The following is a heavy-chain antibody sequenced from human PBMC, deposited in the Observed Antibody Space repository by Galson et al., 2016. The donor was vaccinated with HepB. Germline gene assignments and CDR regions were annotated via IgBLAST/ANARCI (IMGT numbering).Heavy chain of an antibody. V-gene: IGHV4-39*01. CDR3: ARSLRYYWSLDI. CDR2: MYYSGNT. CDR1: GASFGSGSNY. J-gene: IGHJ2*01. D-gene: IGHD2-15*01. Sequence: SETLSLTCTVSGASFGSGSNYLAWIRQAPGKGLEWIGSMYYSGNTTYNPSLKSRLTMSGDVSKNEFTLKLTSMTAADTAVYYCARSLRYYWSLDIWGRGTLVAVS.